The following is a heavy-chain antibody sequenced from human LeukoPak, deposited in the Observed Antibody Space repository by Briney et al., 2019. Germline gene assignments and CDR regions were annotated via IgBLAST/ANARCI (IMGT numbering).Heavy chain of an antibody. CDR3: ARAPEWGKANYYYYMDV. CDR1: GYTFTSYD. V-gene: IGHV1-8*01. D-gene: IGHD1-26*01. J-gene: IGHJ6*03. CDR2: MNPNSGNT. Sequence: ASVKVSCNASGYTFTSYDINWLRQATGQGLEWMGWMNPNSGNTGYAQKFQGRVTMTRNTSISTAYMELSSLRSEDTAVYYCARAPEWGKANYYYYMDVWGKGTTVTVSS.